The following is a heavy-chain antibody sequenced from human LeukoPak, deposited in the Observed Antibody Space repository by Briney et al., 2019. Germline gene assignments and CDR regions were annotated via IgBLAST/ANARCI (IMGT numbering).Heavy chain of an antibody. V-gene: IGHV3-48*03. CDR3: ARDRTSGSSSGH. D-gene: IGHD6-13*01. CDR2: ISSSGSTI. Sequence: GGSLRLSCAASGFTFSSYEVNWVRQAPGKGLEWVSYISSSGSTIYYADSVKGRFTISRDNAKNSLYLQMNSLRAEDTAVYYCARDRTSGSSSGHWGQGTLVTVSS. J-gene: IGHJ4*02. CDR1: GFTFSSYE.